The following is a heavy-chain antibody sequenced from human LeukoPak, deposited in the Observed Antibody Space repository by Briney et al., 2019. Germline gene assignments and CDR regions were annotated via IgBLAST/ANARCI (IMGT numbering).Heavy chain of an antibody. D-gene: IGHD2-15*01. CDR2: IYYSGST. CDR1: GDSISNYY. J-gene: IGHJ4*02. CDR3: ATAMFGYCSGGSCYSGGFDY. Sequence: SETLSLTCTVSGDSISNYYWSWVRQPPGKGLEWIGYIYYSGSTNYKPSLKSRVTISLATSKNQFSLKLSSVTAADTAVYHCATAMFGYCSGGSCYSGGFDYWGQGTPVTLSS. V-gene: IGHV4-59*01.